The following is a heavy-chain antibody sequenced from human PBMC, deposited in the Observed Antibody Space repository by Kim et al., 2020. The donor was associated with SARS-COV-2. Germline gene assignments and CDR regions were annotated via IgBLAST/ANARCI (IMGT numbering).Heavy chain of an antibody. D-gene: IGHD3-22*01. CDR3: TTLLSYDSSGLPAYGFDV. CDR2: IKSKTDGGTT. V-gene: IGHV3-15*01. J-gene: IGHJ6*02. Sequence: GGSLRLSCAASGFTFSNAWMSWVRQAPGKGLEWVGHIKSKTDGGTTDYAAPVKGRFTISRDDSKNTLYLQMNSLKTEDTAVYYCTTLLSYDSSGLPAYGFDVWGQGTTVTVSS. CDR1: GFTFSNAW.